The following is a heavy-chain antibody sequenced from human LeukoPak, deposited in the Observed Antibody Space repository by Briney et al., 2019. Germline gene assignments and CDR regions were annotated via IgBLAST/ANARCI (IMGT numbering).Heavy chain of an antibody. CDR2: MNPNSGNT. Sequence: ASVKVSCKASGYTFTSYDINWVRQATGQGLEWMGWMNPNSGNTGYAQKFQGRVTMTRNTSISTAYMELSSLRSEDTAVYYCARAYIAAAGKGRWFDPWGQGTLVTVSS. J-gene: IGHJ5*02. CDR1: GYTFTSYD. V-gene: IGHV1-8*01. D-gene: IGHD6-13*01. CDR3: ARAYIAAAGKGRWFDP.